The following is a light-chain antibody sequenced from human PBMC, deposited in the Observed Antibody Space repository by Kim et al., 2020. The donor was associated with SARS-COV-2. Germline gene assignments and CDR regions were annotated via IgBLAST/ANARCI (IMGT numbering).Light chain of an antibody. J-gene: IGLJ3*02. CDR2: DTS. CDR1: TGAVTSGHY. V-gene: IGLV7-46*01. CDR3: LRSYDGARV. Sequence: PAWTVTLSCGSRTGAVTSGHYPYWFQQKPGQAPRTLFYDTSKNPSWPPARISGSLLGGKAALTLSGALPEDEAEYYCLRSYDGARVFGGGTKLTVL.